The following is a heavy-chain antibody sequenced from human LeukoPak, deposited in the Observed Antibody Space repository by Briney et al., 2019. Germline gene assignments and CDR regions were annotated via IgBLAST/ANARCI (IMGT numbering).Heavy chain of an antibody. CDR1: GFTFSSYS. D-gene: IGHD3-9*01. CDR3: ARDPYYDILTGYYFDY. J-gene: IGHJ4*02. CDR2: ISSSSSYI. V-gene: IGHV3-21*01. Sequence: KTGGSLRLSCAASGFTFSSYSMNWVRQAPGKGLEWVSSISSSSSYIYYADSVKGRFTISRDNAKNSLYLQMNSLRAEDTAVYYCARDPYYDILTGYYFDYWGQGTLVTVSS.